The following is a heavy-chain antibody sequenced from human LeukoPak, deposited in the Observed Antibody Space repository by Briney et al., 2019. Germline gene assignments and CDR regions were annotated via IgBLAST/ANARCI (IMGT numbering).Heavy chain of an antibody. CDR2: INTDGSST. J-gene: IGHJ4*02. Sequence: GGSLRLSCSASGFTLSNYWIHWVRQAPGKGLVWVSRINTDGSSTNYADSVRGRFTVSRDNAKNSLYLQMNSLRAEDTAVYYCARLTRSRGFDYWGQGTPVTVSS. V-gene: IGHV3-74*01. CDR1: GFTLSNYW. CDR3: ARLTRSRGFDY. D-gene: IGHD6-13*01.